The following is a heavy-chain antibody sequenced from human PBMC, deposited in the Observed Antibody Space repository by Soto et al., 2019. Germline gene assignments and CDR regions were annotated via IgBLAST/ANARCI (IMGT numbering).Heavy chain of an antibody. D-gene: IGHD5-12*01. CDR2: TYYSGST. CDR3: ARGRGYSGYDLGY. Sequence: PSETLSLTCTVSGDSISSYYWNWIRQPPGKGLEWIGYTYYSGSTDYNPSLKSRVTISVDTSKNQFSLKLTSVTAADTAVYYCARGRGYSGYDLGYWGQGTLVTVSS. V-gene: IGHV4-59*01. J-gene: IGHJ4*02. CDR1: GDSISSYY.